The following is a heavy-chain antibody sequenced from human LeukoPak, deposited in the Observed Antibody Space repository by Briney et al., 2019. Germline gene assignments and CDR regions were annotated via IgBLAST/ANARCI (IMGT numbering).Heavy chain of an antibody. D-gene: IGHD3-10*01. V-gene: IGHV1-2*02. J-gene: IGHJ4*02. Sequence: ASVKVSCKASGYTFSGYYVHWMRQAPGQGLEWMGWINPNSGATDSQQKFQGRVTMTRDTSIATAYMEMTGLAPDDTAVYYCARDRGPSADSGIYYQHYFHYWGQGTLVTVSS. CDR2: INPNSGAT. CDR1: GYTFSGYY. CDR3: ARDRGPSADSGIYYQHYFHY.